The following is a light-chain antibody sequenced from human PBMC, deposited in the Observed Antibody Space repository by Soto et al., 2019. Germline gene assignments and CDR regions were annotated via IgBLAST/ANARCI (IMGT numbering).Light chain of an antibody. J-gene: IGLJ1*01. CDR3: GTWDSRLNVHV. CDR2: EDD. V-gene: IGLV1-51*02. Sequence: QSALTQPPSVSAAPGQKVIISCSGGTSNIGNNFACWYQHLPGTAPKLLIYEDDKRASGIPDRFSGSRPGTSATLGITGLQTGDEADYYCGTWDSRLNVHVFGTGTKVTVL. CDR1: TSNIGNNF.